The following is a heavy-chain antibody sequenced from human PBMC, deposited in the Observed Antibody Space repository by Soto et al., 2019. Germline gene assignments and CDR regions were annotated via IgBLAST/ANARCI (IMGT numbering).Heavy chain of an antibody. CDR1: GFTFSSYA. V-gene: IGHV3-23*01. Sequence: GGSLRLSCAASGFTFSSYAMSWVRQAPRKGLEWVSTISGGGAYTYYAESVKGRFTISRDDSKNMLYLQMNGLRAEDTAVYFCAKDPKSGIPYYFDYWGQGALVTV. CDR3: AKDPKSGIPYYFDY. CDR2: ISGGGAYT. J-gene: IGHJ4*02. D-gene: IGHD6-13*01.